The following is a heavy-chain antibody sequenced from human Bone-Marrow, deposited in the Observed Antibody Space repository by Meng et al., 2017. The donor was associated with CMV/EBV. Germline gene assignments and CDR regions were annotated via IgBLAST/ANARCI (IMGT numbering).Heavy chain of an antibody. Sequence: ASVKVSCKASGYTFTGYYMHWVRQAPGQGLEWMGWINPNSGGTNYAQKFQGRVTMTRDTSISTAYMELSRLRSDDTAVYYCARAGKITSYRSDPWGQGPLVTVSS. CDR3: ARAGKITSYRSDP. CDR2: INPNSGGT. J-gene: IGHJ5*02. V-gene: IGHV1-2*02. CDR1: GYTFTGYY. D-gene: IGHD2-2*01.